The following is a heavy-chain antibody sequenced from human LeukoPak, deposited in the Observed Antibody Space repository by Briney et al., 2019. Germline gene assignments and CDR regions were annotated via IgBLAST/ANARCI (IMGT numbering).Heavy chain of an antibody. D-gene: IGHD1-26*01. CDR1: GYTFTGYY. Sequence: VKVSCKASGYTFTGYYMHWVRQAPGQGLEWMGWINPNSGGTNYAQKFQGWVTMTRDTSISTAYMELSRLRSDDTAEYYCARGRSVWVGATNFRNWFDPWGQGTLVTVSS. CDR2: INPNSGGT. J-gene: IGHJ5*02. V-gene: IGHV1-2*04. CDR3: ARGRSVWVGATNFRNWFDP.